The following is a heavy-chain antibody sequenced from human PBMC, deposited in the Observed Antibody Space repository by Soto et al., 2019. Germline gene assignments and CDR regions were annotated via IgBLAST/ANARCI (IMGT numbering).Heavy chain of an antibody. CDR1: GFTFSSYA. CDR2: ISGSGGST. V-gene: IGHV3-23*01. J-gene: IGHJ6*02. CDR3: AKAPSRVGNSDYYYGMDV. D-gene: IGHD1-26*01. Sequence: GGSLRLSCAASGFTFSSYAMSWVRQAPGKGLEWVSAISGSGGSTYYADSVKGRFTISRDNSKNTLYLQMNSLRAEDTAVYYCAKAPSRVGNSDYYYGMDVWGQGTTVTVS.